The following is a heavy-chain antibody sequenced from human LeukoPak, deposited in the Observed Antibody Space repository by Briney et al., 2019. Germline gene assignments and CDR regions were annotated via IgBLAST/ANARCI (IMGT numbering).Heavy chain of an antibody. J-gene: IGHJ4*01. CDR3: ASGRHDFVH. CDR2: INLDGSEV. Sequence: GGSLRLSCAASGFAFSTYWMTWIRQAPGKGLEWVANINLDGSEVHYVDSLKDRFTISRDNARNSLYLQMNTLRAEDTAVYYCASGRHDFVHWGHGTLVTVSS. V-gene: IGHV3-7*01. CDR1: GFAFSTYW. D-gene: IGHD3-16*01.